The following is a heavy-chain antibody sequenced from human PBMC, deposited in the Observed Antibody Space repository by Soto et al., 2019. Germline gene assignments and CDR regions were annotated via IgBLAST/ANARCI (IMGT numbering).Heavy chain of an antibody. J-gene: IGHJ4*02. CDR2: IVVGSGNT. Sequence: ASVKVSCKASGFTFTSSAVQWVRQARGQRLEWIGWIVVGSGNTNYAQKFQERVTITRDMSTSTAYMELSSLRSEDTAVYYCAADPGYDFWSRSPYWGQGTLVTVSA. V-gene: IGHV1-58*01. CDR3: AADPGYDFWSRSPY. CDR1: GFTFTSSA. D-gene: IGHD3-3*01.